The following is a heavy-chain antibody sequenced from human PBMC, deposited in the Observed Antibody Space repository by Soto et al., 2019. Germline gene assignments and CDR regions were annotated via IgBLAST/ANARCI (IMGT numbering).Heavy chain of an antibody. CDR1: GFTFSSYG. CDR2: ILYDGSKK. CDR3: VKDGSSGWPYFDDMDV. V-gene: IGHV3-30*18. J-gene: IGHJ6*02. D-gene: IGHD6-19*01. Sequence: PGGSLRLSCAASGFTFSSYGMRWVRQAPGKGLEWVAVILYDGSKKYYADSVKGRFTISRDNSKNTLYLQMSSLRAEDTALYYCVKDGSSGWPYFDDMDVWGQGTKVTVS.